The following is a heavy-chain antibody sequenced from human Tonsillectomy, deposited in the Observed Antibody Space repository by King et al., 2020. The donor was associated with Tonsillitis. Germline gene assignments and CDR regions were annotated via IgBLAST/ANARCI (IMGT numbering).Heavy chain of an antibody. D-gene: IGHD6-13*01. CDR3: ARGTPGYSSSLPFDY. CDR1: GYSFTSYW. V-gene: IGHV5-51*03. J-gene: IGHJ4*02. Sequence: EQLVQSGAEVKKPGESLKISCKGSGYSFTSYWIGWVRQMPGKGMEWMGIIYPGDSDTRYSPSFQGQVTISADKSISTAYLQWSSMKASDTAIYYCARGTPGYSSSLPFDYWGQGTLVTVSS. CDR2: IYPGDSDT.